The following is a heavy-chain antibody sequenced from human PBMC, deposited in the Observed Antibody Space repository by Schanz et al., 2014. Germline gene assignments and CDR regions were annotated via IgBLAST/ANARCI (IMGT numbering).Heavy chain of an antibody. D-gene: IGHD3-22*01. V-gene: IGHV3-48*01. Sequence: EVQLLESGGGLVQPGGSLRLSCAASGFTFSIYGMSWVRQAPGKGLEWVSYISGSSSTKYYADSVKGRFTISRDNGKNSLFRQINSVRAEATAVYFCARDYESDLHSPRHDAFDVWGQGTVVTVSS. J-gene: IGHJ3*01. CDR1: GFTFSIYG. CDR3: ARDYESDLHSPRHDAFDV. CDR2: ISGSSSTK.